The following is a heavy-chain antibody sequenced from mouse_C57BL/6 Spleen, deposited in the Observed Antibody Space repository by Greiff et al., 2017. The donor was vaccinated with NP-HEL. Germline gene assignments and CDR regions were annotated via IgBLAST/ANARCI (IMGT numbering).Heavy chain of an antibody. V-gene: IGHV2-2*01. J-gene: IGHJ4*01. Sequence: VQLQQSGPGLVQPSQSLSITCTVSGFSLTSYGVHWVRQSPGKGLEWLGVIWSGGSTDYNAAFISRLSISKDNSKSQVFFKMNSLQADDTAIYYCARKVVAHYYAMDYWGQGTSVTVSS. CDR2: IWSGGST. CDR3: ARKVVAHYYAMDY. D-gene: IGHD1-1*01. CDR1: GFSLTSYG.